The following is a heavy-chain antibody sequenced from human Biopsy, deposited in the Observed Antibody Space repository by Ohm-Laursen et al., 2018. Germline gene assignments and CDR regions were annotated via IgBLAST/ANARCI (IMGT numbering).Heavy chain of an antibody. CDR1: GGSIIRYY. Sequence: SDTLSLTCTVSGGSIIRYYWNWIRQPPGKGLEWIGRIYSSGGTKYNPSLKSRVTMSVDTSEKQFSLKARSVTAADTAVYYCARGEYSSSIFDRWGQGTLVTGSS. V-gene: IGHV4-4*07. J-gene: IGHJ4*02. CDR2: IYSSGGT. D-gene: IGHD6-6*01. CDR3: ARGEYSSSIFDR.